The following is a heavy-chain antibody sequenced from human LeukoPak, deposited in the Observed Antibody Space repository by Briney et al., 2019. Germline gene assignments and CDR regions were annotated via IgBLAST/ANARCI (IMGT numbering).Heavy chain of an antibody. D-gene: IGHD6-19*01. V-gene: IGHV4-34*01. CDR3: ARRSYHRLAVAGKPGIDY. CDR2: INHSGST. Sequence: SETLSLTCAVYGGSFSGYYWSWIRQPPGKGLEWIGEINHSGSTNYNPSLKSRVTISVDTSKNQFSLKLSSVTAADTAVYYCARRSYHRLAVAGKPGIDYWGQGTLVTVSS. J-gene: IGHJ4*02. CDR1: GGSFSGYY.